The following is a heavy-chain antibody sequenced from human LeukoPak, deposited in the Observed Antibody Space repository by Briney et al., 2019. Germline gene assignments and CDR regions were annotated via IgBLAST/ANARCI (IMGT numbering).Heavy chain of an antibody. Sequence: SETLSLTCSVSGGSISSGPYFWSWIRQSPGQGLEWIGYIWPSGSTNYNPSLKSRVTISVDKSKNQFSLQLNSVTPEDTAVYYCARDERQSLDYWGQGTLVTVSS. CDR1: GGSISSGPYF. D-gene: IGHD6-25*01. J-gene: IGHJ4*02. CDR2: IWPSGST. CDR3: ARDERQSLDY. V-gene: IGHV4-30-2*06.